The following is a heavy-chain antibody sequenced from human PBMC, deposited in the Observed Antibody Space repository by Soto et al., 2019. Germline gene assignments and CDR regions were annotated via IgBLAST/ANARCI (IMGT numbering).Heavy chain of an antibody. CDR2: IWYDGSNK. CDR3: AREFCSGGSCYYRPYYMDV. CDR1: GFTFSSYG. D-gene: IGHD2-15*01. J-gene: IGHJ6*03. V-gene: IGHV3-33*01. Sequence: QVQLVESGGGVVQPGRSLRLSCAASGFTFSSYGMHWVRQAPGKGLEWVAVIWYDGSNKYYADSVKGRFTISRDNSKNTLYLQMNSLRAEDTAVYYCAREFCSGGSCYYRPYYMDVWGKGTTATVSS.